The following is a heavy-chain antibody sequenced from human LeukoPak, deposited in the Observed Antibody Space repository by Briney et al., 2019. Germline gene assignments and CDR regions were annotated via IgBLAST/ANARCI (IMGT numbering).Heavy chain of an antibody. V-gene: IGHV3-30*02. CDR2: IRTDGGEI. J-gene: IGHJ4*02. Sequence: GGSLRLSCAASGFTFRNYGMHWVRQAPGKGLEWVASIRTDGGEIYHADSVQGRFSISRDNSKNTLYLQMDSLRAEDTALYYCARIGYSTSWANFDYWGQGTLVTVSS. CDR1: GFTFRNYG. CDR3: ARIGYSTSWANFDY. D-gene: IGHD6-13*01.